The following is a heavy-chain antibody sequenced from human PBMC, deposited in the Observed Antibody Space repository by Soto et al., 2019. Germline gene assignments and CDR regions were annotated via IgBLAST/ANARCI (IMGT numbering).Heavy chain of an antibody. CDR1: GESKSVYL. V-gene: IGHV1-69*01. CDR3: AGRGGYSDFEY. CDR2: IIPIFGTA. D-gene: IGHD5-18*01. J-gene: IGHJ4*02. Sequence: SVKRARKGAGESKSVYLSGRVRQAPGRGLEWMGGIIPIFGTANYAQKFQGRVTITADESTSTAYMELSSLRSEDTAVYYCAGRGGYSDFEYWGQGTLVPVSS.